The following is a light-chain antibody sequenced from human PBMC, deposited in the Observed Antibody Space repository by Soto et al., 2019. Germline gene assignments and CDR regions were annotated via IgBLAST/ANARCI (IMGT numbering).Light chain of an antibody. V-gene: IGLV2-14*03. CDR3: SSDTSSSTLV. J-gene: IGLJ1*01. CDR2: DVS. CDR1: SSDVGGYNS. Sequence: QSALTQPASVSGSPGQSITISCTGTSSDVGGYNSVSWYQQHPGKAPKLMIYDVSNRPSGVSNRFSGSKSGNTASLTISGLQAEDEADYYCSSDTSSSTLVFGTGTKVTVL.